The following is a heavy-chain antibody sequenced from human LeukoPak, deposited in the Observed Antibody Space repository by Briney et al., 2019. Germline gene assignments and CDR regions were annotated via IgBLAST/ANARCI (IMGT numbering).Heavy chain of an antibody. D-gene: IGHD6-13*01. J-gene: IGHJ4*02. CDR2: IYYSGST. Sequence: KPSETLSLTCTVSGGSVSSGSYYWSWIRQPPGKGLEWIGYIYYSGSTNYNPSLKSRVTISVDTSKNQFSLKLSSVTAADTAVNYCARGSARIAEDYFDYWGQGNLVTVSS. CDR1: GGSVSSGSYY. V-gene: IGHV4-61*01. CDR3: ARGSARIAEDYFDY.